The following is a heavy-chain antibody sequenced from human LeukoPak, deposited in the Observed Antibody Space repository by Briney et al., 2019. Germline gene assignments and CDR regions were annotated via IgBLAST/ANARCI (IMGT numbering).Heavy chain of an antibody. D-gene: IGHD3-22*01. CDR2: IYYSGST. J-gene: IGHJ3*02. CDR3: ARCLRYYDSSGYFHRAFDI. CDR1: GGSISSYY. V-gene: IGHV4-59*01. Sequence: SETLSLTCTVSGGSISSYYWSWIRQPPGKGLEWIGYIYYSGSTNYNPSLKSRVTISVDTSKNQSSLKLSSVTAADTAVYYCARCLRYYDSSGYFHRAFDIWGQGTMVTVSS.